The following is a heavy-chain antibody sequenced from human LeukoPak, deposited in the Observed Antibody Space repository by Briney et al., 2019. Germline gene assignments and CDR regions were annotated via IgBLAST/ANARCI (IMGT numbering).Heavy chain of an antibody. D-gene: IGHD2-2*01. Sequence: GGSLRLSCAASRFTFNSYAMSWVRQAPGKGLEWVSVIGGSNGITFYVGSVKGRFTFSRDNSKNTLYLQMNSLRAEDTAVYYCARADCSSTSCYAEGIDYWGQGTLVTVSS. CDR2: IGGSNGIT. V-gene: IGHV3-23*01. CDR3: ARADCSSTSCYAEGIDY. J-gene: IGHJ4*02. CDR1: RFTFNSYA.